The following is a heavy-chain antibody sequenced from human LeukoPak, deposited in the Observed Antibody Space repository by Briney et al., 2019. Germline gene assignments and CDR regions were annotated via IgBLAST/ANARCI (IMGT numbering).Heavy chain of an antibody. CDR2: IKQDGSET. CDR1: GFTFSNYW. D-gene: IGHD6-13*01. CDR3: ARANGGLYSSSFDY. J-gene: IGHJ4*02. Sequence: GGSLRLSCAASGFTFSNYWMNWVRQAPGKGLEWVANIKQDGSETYYVGSVKGRFTISRDNSKNTLYLQMNSLRAEDTAVFYCARANGGLYSSSFDYWGQGTLVTVSS. V-gene: IGHV3-7*02.